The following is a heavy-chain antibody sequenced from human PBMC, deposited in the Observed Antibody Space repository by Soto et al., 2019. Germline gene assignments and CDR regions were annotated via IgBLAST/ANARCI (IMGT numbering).Heavy chain of an antibody. CDR3: TRSLRAGYWFFDL. V-gene: IGHV3-33*01. CDR1: GFTFSTYG. CDR2: IWYDGGNK. J-gene: IGHJ2*01. Sequence: QVQLVESGGGVVQPGRSLRLSCAASGFTFSTYGMHWVRQAPGKGLEWVAVIWYDGGNKYYADSVKGRFTISRDNSKSTLYLQMNSLRVEDTAVYYCTRSLRAGYWFFDLWGRGTLVTVSS.